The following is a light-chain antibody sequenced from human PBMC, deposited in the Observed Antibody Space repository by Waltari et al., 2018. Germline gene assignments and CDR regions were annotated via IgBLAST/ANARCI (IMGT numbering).Light chain of an antibody. CDR3: CSYTSSHTVV. J-gene: IGLJ2*01. V-gene: IGLV2-14*01. CDR1: SSDVGGYNY. CDR2: EVT. Sequence: QSALTQPAPVSGSPGQSITIPCTGTSSDVGGYNYVSWYQQHPGKVPKLMIFEVTNRPSGVSNCFSGSKSGNTASLTISGLQSEDEADYYCCSYTSSHTVVFGGGTKLTVL.